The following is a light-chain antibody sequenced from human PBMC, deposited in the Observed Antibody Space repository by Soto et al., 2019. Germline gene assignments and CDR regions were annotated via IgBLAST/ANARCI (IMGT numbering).Light chain of an antibody. Sequence: DIQMTQSPSSLSASIGDRVTITCRASQSVRTYLNWYQQKPGKAPKLLIYGVSTLHNGVPSRFSASGSGTDFTLTISSLQPEDLAIYFCQQSYSTPWTFGPGTKVELK. J-gene: IGKJ1*01. CDR2: GVS. CDR1: QSVRTY. CDR3: QQSYSTPWT. V-gene: IGKV1-39*01.